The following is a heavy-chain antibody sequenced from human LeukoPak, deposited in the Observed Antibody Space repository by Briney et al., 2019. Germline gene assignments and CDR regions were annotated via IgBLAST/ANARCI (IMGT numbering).Heavy chain of an antibody. CDR2: IKQDGSEK. J-gene: IGHJ4*02. Sequence: QPGGSLRLSCAASGFTLSDFWMNWVRQAPGKGLEWVASIKQDGSEKYYVDSVKGRFSISRDNAKNSLHLQMNSLRAEDTAVYYCARDHTVDGLVFDYWGQGILVTVSS. CDR1: GFTLSDFW. D-gene: IGHD6-19*01. V-gene: IGHV3-7*01. CDR3: ARDHTVDGLVFDY.